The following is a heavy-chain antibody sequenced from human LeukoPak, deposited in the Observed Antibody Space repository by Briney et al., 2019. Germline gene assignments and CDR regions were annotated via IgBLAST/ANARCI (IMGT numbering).Heavy chain of an antibody. D-gene: IGHD4-17*01. V-gene: IGHV1-2*02. CDR3: ARRGHGDLDY. CDR2: VNPNSSGT. CDR1: GYTFTAYY. J-gene: IGHJ4*02. Sequence: ASVKVSCKASGYTFTAYYMHWVRRAPGQGLEWMGWVNPNSSGTNYVQKFQGRVTMTRDTSISTAYMELSRLTSDDTAVYYCARRGHGDLDYWGQGTLVTVSS.